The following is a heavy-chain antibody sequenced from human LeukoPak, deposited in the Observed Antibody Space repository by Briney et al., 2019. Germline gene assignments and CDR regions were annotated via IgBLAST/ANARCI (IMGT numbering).Heavy chain of an antibody. CDR3: AKGRGYSSGWYSGYYYGMDV. Sequence: SQTLSLTCAISGDSVSSNSAAWNWIRQSPSRGLEWLGRTYYRSKWYNDYAVSVKSRITINPDTSKNQFSLQLNSVTPEDTAVYYCAKGRGYSSGWYSGYYYGMDVWGQGTTVTVSS. CDR1: GDSVSSNSAA. D-gene: IGHD6-19*01. V-gene: IGHV6-1*01. CDR2: TYYRSKWYN. J-gene: IGHJ6*02.